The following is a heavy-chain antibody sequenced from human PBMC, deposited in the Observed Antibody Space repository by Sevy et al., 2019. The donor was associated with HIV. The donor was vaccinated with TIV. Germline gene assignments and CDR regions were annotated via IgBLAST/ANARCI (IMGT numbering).Heavy chain of an antibody. CDR1: GFTFDDYA. D-gene: IGHD5-12*01. V-gene: IGHV3-9*01. CDR2: ISWNSGSI. Sequence: GGSLRLSCAASGFTFDDYAMHWVRQAPGKGLEWVSGISWNSGSIGYADSVKGRFTISRDNAKNSLYLQMNSLRAEDTALYYCAKAKGVAMATIRGAFDIWGQGTMVTVSS. J-gene: IGHJ3*02. CDR3: AKAKGVAMATIRGAFDI.